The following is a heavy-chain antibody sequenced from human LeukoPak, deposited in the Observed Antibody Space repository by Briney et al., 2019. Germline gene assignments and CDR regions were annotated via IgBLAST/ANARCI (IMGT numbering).Heavy chain of an antibody. CDR1: GGSISSNSYY. CDR2: IYYSGST. V-gene: IGHV4-39*07. Sequence: PSETLSLTCAVSGGSISSNSYYWGWIRQPPGKGLEWIGRIYYSGSTYYNPSLKSRVTISVDTAKNQFSLKLSSVAAADAAVYYCAREGGRLYFDYWGQGTLVTVSS. CDR3: AREGGRLYFDY. J-gene: IGHJ4*02. D-gene: IGHD6-25*01.